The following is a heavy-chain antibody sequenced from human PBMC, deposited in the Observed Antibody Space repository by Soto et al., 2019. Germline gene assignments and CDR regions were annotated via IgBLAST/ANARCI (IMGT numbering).Heavy chain of an antibody. CDR1: GGTFSSYT. V-gene: IGHV1-69*13. CDR3: AGTHFDSSGYYPSELDY. CDR2: IIPFFGTA. J-gene: IGHJ4*02. Sequence: GASVKVSCKASGGTFSSYTFSWVRQAPGQGLEWMGGIIPFFGTANYAQRFQGRVTLTADESTSTAYMELSSLRSEDTAVYYCAGTHFDSSGYYPSELDYWGQGTLVPVSS. D-gene: IGHD3-22*01.